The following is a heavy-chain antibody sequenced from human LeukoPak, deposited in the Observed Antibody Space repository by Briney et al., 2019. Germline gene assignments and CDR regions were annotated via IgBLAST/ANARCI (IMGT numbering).Heavy chain of an antibody. V-gene: IGHV3-30-3*01. D-gene: IGHD3-22*01. CDR1: GFTFSSYA. CDR2: ISCDGSNK. CDR3: ATDPDSSGYYYPIFDY. J-gene: IGHJ4*02. Sequence: PGGSLRLSCAASGFTFSSYAMHWVRQAPGKGLVWVAIISCDGSNKYYADSVKGRFTNSRDNSKNTLYLQINSLRAEDTAVYYCATDPDSSGYYYPIFDYWGQGTLVTVSS.